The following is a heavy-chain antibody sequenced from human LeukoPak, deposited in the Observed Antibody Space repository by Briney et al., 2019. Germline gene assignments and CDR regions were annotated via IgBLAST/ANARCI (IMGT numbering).Heavy chain of an antibody. V-gene: IGHV3-11*04. CDR2: ISSSGSTI. D-gene: IGHD2-21*02. J-gene: IGHJ4*02. CDR3: ARDQNIVVVTARFDY. Sequence: GGSLRLSCAASGFTFSDYYMSWIRQAPGKGLEWVSYISSSGSTIYYADSVKGRFTISRDNAKNSLYLQMNSLRAEDTAVYYCARDQNIVVVTARFDYWGQGTLVTVSS. CDR1: GFTFSDYY.